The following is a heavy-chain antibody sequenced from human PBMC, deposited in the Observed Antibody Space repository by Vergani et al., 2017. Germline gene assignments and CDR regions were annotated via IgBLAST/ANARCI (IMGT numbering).Heavy chain of an antibody. D-gene: IGHD4-23*01. CDR2: ISWNSGSI. CDR3: ARDLDYGGNSRFWLYYYYGMDV. J-gene: IGHJ6*02. CDR1: GFTFDDYA. V-gene: IGHV3-9*01. Sequence: EVQLVESGGGLVQPGRSLRLSCAASGFTFDDYAMHWVRQAPGKGLEWVSGISWNSGSIGYADSVKGRFTISRDNAKNSLYLQMNSLRAEDTAVYYCARDLDYGGNSRFWLYYYYGMDVWGQGTTVTVSS.